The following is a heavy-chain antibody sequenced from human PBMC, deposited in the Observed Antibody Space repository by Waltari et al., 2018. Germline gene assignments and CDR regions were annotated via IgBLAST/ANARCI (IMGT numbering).Heavy chain of an antibody. V-gene: IGHV3-64*01. CDR1: GLTFSTYS. J-gene: IGHJ4*02. CDR3: ASSLAARPSPFDS. D-gene: IGHD6-25*01. Sequence: EVQLVESGGGLVQPGGSLRLSCAASGLTFSTYSMHWVRQGPGKGLGFVSSIHGNGDIIQYANSVTGRFTISRDNSKNTLYLQMGSLRPEDMAMYYCASSLAARPSPFDSWGQGTLVTVSS. CDR2: IHGNGDII.